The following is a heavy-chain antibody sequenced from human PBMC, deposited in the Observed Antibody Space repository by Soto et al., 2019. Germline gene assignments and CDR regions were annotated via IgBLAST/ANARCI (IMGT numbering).Heavy chain of an antibody. J-gene: IGHJ4*02. CDR2: ITDSGRT. Sequence: PSETLSLTCNVSGGSIRRSDSCWSWVRQFPGKGLEWIAYITDSGRTDYNPSLKSRATISIDTSKNQFFLNLGSVTAADTAVYFCARVLITSGPLEYYFDYWGPGSLVTVSS. V-gene: IGHV4-31*03. CDR3: ARVLITSGPLEYYFDY. D-gene: IGHD3-16*01. CDR1: GGSIRRSDSC.